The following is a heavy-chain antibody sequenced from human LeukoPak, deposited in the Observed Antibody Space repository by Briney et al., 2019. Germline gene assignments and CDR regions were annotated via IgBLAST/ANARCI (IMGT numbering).Heavy chain of an antibody. CDR1: GFTFSNYA. CDR3: AKESAGHSFGFDY. Sequence: PGGSLRLSCAASGFTFSNYAMNWVRQAPGKGLVWVSTISGSGGNTYYADSVKGRFTISRDNSKNTLYLQMNSLRAEDTAVYYCAKESAGHSFGFDYWGQGTLVTVSS. V-gene: IGHV3-23*01. D-gene: IGHD5-18*01. J-gene: IGHJ4*02. CDR2: ISGSGGNT.